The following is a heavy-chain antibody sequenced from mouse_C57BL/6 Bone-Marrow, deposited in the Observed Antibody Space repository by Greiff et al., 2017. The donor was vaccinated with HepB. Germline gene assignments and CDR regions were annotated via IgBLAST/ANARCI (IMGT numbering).Heavy chain of an antibody. CDR3: ARRGTTVEPFDY. J-gene: IGHJ2*01. Sequence: QVQLKQSGAELVKPGASVKLSCKASGYTFTSYWMHWVKQRPGQGLEWIGMIHPNSGSTNYNEKFKSKATLTVDKSSSTAYMQLSSLTSEDSAVYYCARRGTTVEPFDYWGQGTTLTVSS. CDR2: IHPNSGST. D-gene: IGHD1-1*01. V-gene: IGHV1-64*01. CDR1: GYTFTSYW.